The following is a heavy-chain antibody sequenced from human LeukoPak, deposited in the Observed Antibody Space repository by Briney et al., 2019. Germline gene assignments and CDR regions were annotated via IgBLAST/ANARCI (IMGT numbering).Heavy chain of an antibody. J-gene: IGHJ6*02. D-gene: IGHD3-10*01. CDR1: GGSISSSSYY. V-gene: IGHV4-39*07. Sequence: SETLSLTCTVSGGSISSSSYYWGWIRQPPGKGLEWIGSIYYSGSTYYNPSLKSRVAISVDTSKNQFSLKLSSVTAADTAVYYCARDRVGSGSYYDTYYYYGMDVWGQGTTVTVSS. CDR3: ARDRVGSGSYYDTYYYYGMDV. CDR2: IYYSGST.